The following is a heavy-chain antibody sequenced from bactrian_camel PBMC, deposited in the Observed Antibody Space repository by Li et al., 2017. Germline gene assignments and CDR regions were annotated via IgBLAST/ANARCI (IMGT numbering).Heavy chain of an antibody. J-gene: IGHJ4*01. CDR1: EHPFRT. CDR3: AAQSLVVQSPNVFRVPSYRF. D-gene: IGHD7*01. CDR2: IQTRGGAT. Sequence: VQLVESGGSSVQAGGSLLLTCTTSEHPFRTIAWFRQAPGKEREGVAAIQTRGGATYYSDSVKGRFTIWHDNAKPAAFLQMNSLEPEDTAMYYCAAQSLVVQSPNVFRVPSYRFWGQGTQVTVS. V-gene: IGHV3S40*01.